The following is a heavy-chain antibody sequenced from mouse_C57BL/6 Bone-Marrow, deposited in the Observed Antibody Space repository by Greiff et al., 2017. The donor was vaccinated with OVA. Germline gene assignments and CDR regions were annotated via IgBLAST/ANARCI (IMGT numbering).Heavy chain of an antibody. CDR2: IYPRSGNT. Sequence: VQLQQSGAELARPGASVKLSCKASGYTFTSYGISWVKQRTGQGLEWIGEIYPRSGNTYHNEKFKGKATLTADKSSSTAYMELRSLTSEDSAVYFCARYYYAMDYWGQGTSVTVSS. CDR1: GYTFTSYG. CDR3: ARYYYAMDY. J-gene: IGHJ4*01. V-gene: IGHV1-81*01.